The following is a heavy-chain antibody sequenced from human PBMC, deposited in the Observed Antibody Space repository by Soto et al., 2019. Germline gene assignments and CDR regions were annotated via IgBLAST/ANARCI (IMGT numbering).Heavy chain of an antibody. J-gene: IGHJ4*02. Sequence: LSLTCTVSGASSSAYAWSWIRQPAGKGLEWIGRLYSSGNTNYNPSFKSRLTMSADTSKNQFSLKLSSVTAADTAVYYCARGPYSSGWYVVDYWGQGTLVTVSS. CDR2: LYSSGNT. CDR1: GASSSAYA. CDR3: ARGPYSSGWYVVDY. V-gene: IGHV4-4*07. D-gene: IGHD6-19*01.